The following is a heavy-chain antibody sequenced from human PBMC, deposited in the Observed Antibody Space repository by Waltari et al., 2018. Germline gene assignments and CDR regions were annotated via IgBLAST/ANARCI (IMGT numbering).Heavy chain of an antibody. V-gene: IGHV3-48*04. Sequence: EVQLVESGGGLVQPGGSLRLSCAASGFTFSSYSMNWVRQAPGKGLEWVSYISSSSSTIYYADSVKGRFTISRDNAKNSLYLQMNSLRAEDTAVYYCARVPIVGATTGFDYWGQGTQVTVSS. J-gene: IGHJ4*02. CDR3: ARVPIVGATTGFDY. CDR2: ISSSSSTI. CDR1: GFTFSSYS. D-gene: IGHD1-26*01.